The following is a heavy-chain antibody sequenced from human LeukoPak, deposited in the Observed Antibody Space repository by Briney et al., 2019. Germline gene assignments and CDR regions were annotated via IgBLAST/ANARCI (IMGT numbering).Heavy chain of an antibody. J-gene: IGHJ4*02. D-gene: IGHD1-1*01. CDR3: ARDSTGTTWQLDY. Sequence: GASVKVSCKAAGGAFSSYAFSWVRQAPGQGLEWMGGLIPMFRTPNYAQKFLGRVTITTDESTSTAYMELTSLGADDTAVYYCARDSTGTTWQLDYWGQGTLDTVSS. CDR1: GGAFSSYA. CDR2: LIPMFRTP. V-gene: IGHV1-69*05.